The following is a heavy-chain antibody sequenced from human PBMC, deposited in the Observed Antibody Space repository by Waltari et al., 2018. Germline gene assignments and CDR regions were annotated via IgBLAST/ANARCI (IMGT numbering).Heavy chain of an antibody. CDR3: ARDLQWAIHYGMDV. J-gene: IGHJ6*02. CDR2: ISYDGSNK. CDR1: VLPFSSYA. D-gene: IGHD6-19*01. V-gene: IGHV3-30*01. Sequence: QVQLVESGGGVVQPGRSLRRSCAASVLPFSSYAMPWFRPAPGKGLEWVAVISYDGSNKYYADSVKGRFTISRDNSKNTLYLQMNSLRAEDTAVYYCARDLQWAIHYGMDVWGQGTTVTVSS.